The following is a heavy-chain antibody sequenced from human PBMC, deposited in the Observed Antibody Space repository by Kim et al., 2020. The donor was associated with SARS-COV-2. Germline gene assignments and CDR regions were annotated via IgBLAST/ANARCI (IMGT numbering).Heavy chain of an antibody. CDR3: ARNHYYGSGTYGMDV. J-gene: IGHJ6*02. Sequence: PSFQGHVTISADKSISTAYLQWSSLKASDTAMYYCARNHYYGSGTYGMDVWGQGTTVTVSS. D-gene: IGHD3-10*01. V-gene: IGHV5-10-1*01.